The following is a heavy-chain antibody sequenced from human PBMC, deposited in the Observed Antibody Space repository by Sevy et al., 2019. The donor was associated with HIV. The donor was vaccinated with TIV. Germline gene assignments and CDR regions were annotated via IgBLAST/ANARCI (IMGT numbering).Heavy chain of an antibody. CDR2: IYAGGTA. CDR3: ASEYCSRGSCFFDY. D-gene: IGHD2-15*01. J-gene: IGHJ4*02. V-gene: IGHV3-53*01. CDR1: GFDIRSNY. Sequence: GGSLRLSCVVSGFDIRSNYMSWVRQAPGKGLEWVSHIYAGGTAYYADSVKGRFTFSREDSKNPVSLQMRSLRVEDSAVYYCASEYCSRGSCFFDYWGQGIQVTVSS.